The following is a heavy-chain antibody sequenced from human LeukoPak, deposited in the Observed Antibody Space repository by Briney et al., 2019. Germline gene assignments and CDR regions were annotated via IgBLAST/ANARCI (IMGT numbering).Heavy chain of an antibody. CDR2: IKSKNVGGTT. CDR1: GFTFNNAW. Sequence: GGSLRLSCAASGFTFNNAWMDWVRQAPGKGLEWVGRIKSKNVGGTTDYAAPVKGRFTISRDDSKNTVYLQMNSLKIEDTAVYYCTSHAAFDPWGQGTLVTVSS. J-gene: IGHJ5*02. CDR3: TSHAAFDP. V-gene: IGHV3-15*01.